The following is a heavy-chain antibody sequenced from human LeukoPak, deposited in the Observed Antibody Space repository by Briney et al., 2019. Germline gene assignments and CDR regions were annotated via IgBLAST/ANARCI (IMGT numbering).Heavy chain of an antibody. CDR1: GFTFSRSA. CDR3: VKGRISEDGLDF. D-gene: IGHD6-13*01. V-gene: IGHV3-23*01. CDR2: ISSSGNT. Sequence: GGSLRLSCAASGFTFSRSAMTWVRQPPGKGLDWVSSISSSGNTYYADSVKGRFTISRDNSKNMLYLQMNSLRAEDTAVYYCVKGRISEDGLDFWGQGTLVTVSS. J-gene: IGHJ4*02.